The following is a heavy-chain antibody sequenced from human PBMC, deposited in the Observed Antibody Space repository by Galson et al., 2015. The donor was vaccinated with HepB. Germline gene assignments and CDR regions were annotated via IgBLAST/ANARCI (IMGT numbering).Heavy chain of an antibody. CDR3: ARELHDSLYGMDV. CDR1: GFTFSSYG. J-gene: IGHJ6*02. CDR2: IWYDGSNK. D-gene: IGHD2-15*01. Sequence: SLRLSCAASGFTFSSYGMHWVRQAPGMGLEWVAVIWYDGSNKYYADSVKGRFTISRDNSKNTLYLQMNSLRAEDTAVYYCARELHDSLYGMDVWGQGTTVTVSS. V-gene: IGHV3-33*01.